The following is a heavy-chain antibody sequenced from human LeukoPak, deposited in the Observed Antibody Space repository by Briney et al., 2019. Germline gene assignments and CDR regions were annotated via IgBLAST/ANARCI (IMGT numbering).Heavy chain of an antibody. CDR1: GGSISSTSYY. CDR3: ARTYYGSGSYLQYYYYGMDV. J-gene: IGHJ6*02. D-gene: IGHD3-10*01. Sequence: SETLSLTCTVSGGSISSTSYYWSWIRQPPGKGLEWIGYIYYSGSTNYNPSLKSRVTISVDTSKNQFSLKLSSVTAADTAVYYCARTYYGSGSYLQYYYYGMDVWGQGTTVTVSS. CDR2: IYYSGST. V-gene: IGHV4-61*05.